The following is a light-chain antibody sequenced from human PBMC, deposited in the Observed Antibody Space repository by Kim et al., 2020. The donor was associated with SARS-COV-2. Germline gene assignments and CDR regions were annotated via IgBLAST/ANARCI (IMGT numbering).Light chain of an antibody. Sequence: PGERATLSCRASQSVTNRFLAWYQEKPGQAPKHLIYGASSRATGVPDRFSGSGSGTNFTLTISGLEPEDIAVYYCQQFGGSPMVTFGGGTKVDIK. V-gene: IGKV3-20*01. CDR2: GAS. CDR3: QQFGGSPMVT. CDR1: QSVTNRF. J-gene: IGKJ4*01.